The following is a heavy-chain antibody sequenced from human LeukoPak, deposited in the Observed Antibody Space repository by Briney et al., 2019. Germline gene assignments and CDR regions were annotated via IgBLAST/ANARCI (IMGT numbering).Heavy chain of an antibody. Sequence: SLRLSCAASGFTFDDYAMHWVRQAPGKGLEWVSGISWDSGSIGYADSVKGRFTISRDNAKNSLYLQMNSLRAEDTALYYCAKVQGAYYDSSGSDYWGQGTLVTVSS. D-gene: IGHD3-22*01. V-gene: IGHV3-9*01. J-gene: IGHJ4*02. CDR3: AKVQGAYYDSSGSDY. CDR1: GFTFDDYA. CDR2: ISWDSGSI.